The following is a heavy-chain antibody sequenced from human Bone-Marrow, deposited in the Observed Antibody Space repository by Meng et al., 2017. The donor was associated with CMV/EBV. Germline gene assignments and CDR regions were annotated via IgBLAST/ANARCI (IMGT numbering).Heavy chain of an antibody. V-gene: IGHV1-69*05. Sequence: SVKVSCKASGGTFSSYAISWVRQAPGQGLEWMGGIIPIFGTANYAQKFQGRVTITTDESTSTAYMELSSLRSEDTAVYYCARGQGQLGGTQFDYWGQGTLVTVSS. CDR2: IIPIFGTA. D-gene: IGHD6-6*01. J-gene: IGHJ4*02. CDR1: GGTFSSYA. CDR3: ARGQGQLGGTQFDY.